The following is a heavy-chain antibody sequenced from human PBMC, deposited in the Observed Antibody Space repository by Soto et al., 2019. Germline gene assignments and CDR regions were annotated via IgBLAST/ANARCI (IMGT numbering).Heavy chain of an antibody. D-gene: IGHD2-15*01. V-gene: IGHV6-1*01. CDR1: GDSVSINSAA. J-gene: IGHJ3*01. CDR2: TYYRSKRCN. CDR3: AIDWWRDAFDL. Sequence: KQSQTLSLTCAISGDSVSINSAARNWIRQSPSRGLEWLGRTYYRSKRCNDYAVSVKSRITINPVTSKEQFSLQLHCLTPVYTAVYYGAIDWWRDAFDLWGQGTMGTVSS.